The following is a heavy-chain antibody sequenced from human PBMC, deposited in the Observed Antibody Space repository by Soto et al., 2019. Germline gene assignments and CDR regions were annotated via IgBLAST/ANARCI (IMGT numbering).Heavy chain of an antibody. Sequence: QVQLVESGGGVVQPGRSLRLPCAASGFTFRSYSMHWVRQAPGKGLEWVTVTSPDGTIQYHADSVKGRFAVSRDNSQNTLYLQMNSVTPEDTAVYYCVRSGGSSWPATRYFEYWGQGTLVTVSS. CDR1: GFTFRSYS. V-gene: IGHV3-30*09. J-gene: IGHJ4*02. D-gene: IGHD6-13*01. CDR2: TSPDGTIQ. CDR3: VRSGGSSWPATRYFEY.